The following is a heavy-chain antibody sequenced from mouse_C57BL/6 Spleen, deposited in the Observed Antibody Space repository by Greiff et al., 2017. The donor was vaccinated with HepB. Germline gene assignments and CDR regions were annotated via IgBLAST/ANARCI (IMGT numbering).Heavy chain of an antibody. CDR2: IDPSDSET. V-gene: IGHV1-52*01. Sequence: QVQLQQPGAELVRPGSSVKLSCKASGYTFTSYWMHWVKQRPIQGLEWIGNIDPSDSETHYNQKFKDKATLTVDKSSSTAYMQLSSLTSEDSAVYYFSRRREFYSYGSSVWYFDVWGTGTTVTVSS. CDR1: GYTFTSYW. J-gene: IGHJ1*03. CDR3: SRRREFYSYGSSVWYFDV. D-gene: IGHD1-1*01.